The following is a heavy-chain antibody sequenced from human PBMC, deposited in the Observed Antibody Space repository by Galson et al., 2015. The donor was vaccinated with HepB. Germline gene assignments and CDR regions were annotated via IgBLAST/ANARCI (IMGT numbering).Heavy chain of an antibody. V-gene: IGHV4-38-2*02. D-gene: IGHD3-22*01. CDR3: ARDTYFYDSSDYYQGLDY. Sequence: ETLSLTCTVSGDSISSGYYWGWIRQPPGKGLEWIGSIYHSGSTYYNPSLKSRVTISVDTSKKQFSLKLNSVTAADTAVYYCARDTYFYDSSDYYQGLDYWGQGTLVTVSS. J-gene: IGHJ4*02. CDR2: IYHSGST. CDR1: GDSISSGYY.